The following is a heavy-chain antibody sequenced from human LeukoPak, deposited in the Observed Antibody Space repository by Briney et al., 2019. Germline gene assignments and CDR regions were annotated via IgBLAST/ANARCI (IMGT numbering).Heavy chain of an antibody. D-gene: IGHD3-10*01. V-gene: IGHV4-61*02. CDR1: GGSISSGSYY. CDR2: IYTSGST. Sequence: TSQTLSLTCTVSGGSISSGSYYWSWIRQPAGKGLEWIGRIYTSGSTNYNPSLKSRVTISVDTSKNQLSLKLSSVTAADTAVYYCARGQWFRAFWSRGTPVTVSS. CDR3: ARGQWFRAF. J-gene: IGHJ4*02.